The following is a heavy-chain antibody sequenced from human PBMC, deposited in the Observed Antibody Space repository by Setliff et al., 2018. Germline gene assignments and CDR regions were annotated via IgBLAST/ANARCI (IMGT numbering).Heavy chain of an antibody. J-gene: IGHJ3*02. CDR1: GYTFTSYD. CDR2: MNPNSGNT. D-gene: IGHD6-13*01. Sequence: ASVKVSCKASGYTFTSYDINWVRQATGQGLGWMGWMNPNSGNTGYAQKFQGRVTMTRNTSITTAYMELSSLRSEDTAVYYCARGGSGIAAAGTGKTAFDIWGQGAMVTVSS. V-gene: IGHV1-8*02. CDR3: ARGGSGIAAAGTGKTAFDI.